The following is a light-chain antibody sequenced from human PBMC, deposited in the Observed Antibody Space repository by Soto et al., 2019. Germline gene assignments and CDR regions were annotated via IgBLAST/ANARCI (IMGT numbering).Light chain of an antibody. CDR2: AAS. V-gene: IGKV1-9*01. CDR1: QGISSY. J-gene: IGKJ2*01. Sequence: DIQLTQSPSFLSASVGDRVTITCRAGQGISSYLAWYQQKPGKAPKLLIYAASTLQSGVPSRFSGSGSGTEFTLTISSLQPEDFATYYCQQLNSYRYTFGQGTKLEIK. CDR3: QQLNSYRYT.